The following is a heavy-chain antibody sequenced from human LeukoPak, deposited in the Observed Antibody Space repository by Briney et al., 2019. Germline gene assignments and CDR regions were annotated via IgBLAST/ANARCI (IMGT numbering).Heavy chain of an antibody. CDR1: GFTFSDYS. J-gene: IGHJ4*02. D-gene: IGHD3-9*01. CDR2: VGISSGNT. V-gene: IGHV3-48*01. CDR3: ARDPRSRSYDILTGYSH. Sequence: PGGSLRLSCAASGFTFSDYSMTWVRQAPGKGLEWISYVGISSGNTKYADSVKGRFTISRDNSKNTLYLQMNSLRAEDTAVYYCARDPRSRSYDILTGYSHWGQGTLVTVSS.